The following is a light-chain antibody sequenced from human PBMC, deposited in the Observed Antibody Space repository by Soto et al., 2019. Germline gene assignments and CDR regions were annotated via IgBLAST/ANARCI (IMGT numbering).Light chain of an antibody. Sequence: QSALTQPPSASGSPGQSVTITCTGTSSDIGTYKYVSWYQQHPGQAPTLIIYDVTERPSGVPDRFSGSKSGNTASLTVSGLRAEDEADYFCSSYAPRSTLIFGGGTKVTVL. CDR1: SSDIGTYKY. CDR2: DVT. V-gene: IGLV2-8*01. CDR3: SSYAPRSTLI. J-gene: IGLJ2*01.